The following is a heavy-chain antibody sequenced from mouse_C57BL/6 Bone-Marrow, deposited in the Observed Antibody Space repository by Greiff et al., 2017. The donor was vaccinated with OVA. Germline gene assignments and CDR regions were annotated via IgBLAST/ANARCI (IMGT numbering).Heavy chain of an antibody. CDR2: IYPGSGNT. J-gene: IGHJ4*01. CDR1: GYTFTDYY. V-gene: IGHV1-76*01. CDR3: ARSKIYYDYDSFYAMDY. Sequence: QVQLQQSGAELVRPGASVKLSCKASGYTFTDYYINWVKQRPGQGLEWIARIYPGSGNTYYNEKFKGKATLTADKSASTAYMQLSSLTSEDSAVYFCARSKIYYDYDSFYAMDYWGQGTSVTVSS. D-gene: IGHD2-4*01.